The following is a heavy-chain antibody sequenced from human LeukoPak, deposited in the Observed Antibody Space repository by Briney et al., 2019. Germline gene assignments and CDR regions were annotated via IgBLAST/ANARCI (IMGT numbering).Heavy chain of an antibody. J-gene: IGHJ4*02. CDR3: ASRAPEWFGEAR. CDR2: IYSGGST. D-gene: IGHD3-10*01. V-gene: IGHV3-53*01. CDR1: GFTVSSNY. Sequence: GGSLRLSRAASGFTVSSNYMSWVRQAPGKGLEWVSVIYSGGSTYYADSVKGRFTISRDNSKNTLYLQMNSLRAEDTAVYYCASRAPEWFGEARWGQGTLVTVSS.